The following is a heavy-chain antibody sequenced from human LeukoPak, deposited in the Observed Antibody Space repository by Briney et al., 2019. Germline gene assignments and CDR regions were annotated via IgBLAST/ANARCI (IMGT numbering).Heavy chain of an antibody. J-gene: IGHJ3*02. CDR2: IYFSGST. Sequence: KASQTLSLTCTVSGGSISSGGHYWSWIRQHPGRGLEWIGYIYFSGSTYYNPSLKCRVTISLDTSKNQFSLKLNSVTAADTAIYYCARNILGSDTFDIWGQGTLVTVSS. CDR3: ARNILGSDTFDI. CDR1: GGSISSGGHY. V-gene: IGHV4-31*03. D-gene: IGHD7-27*01.